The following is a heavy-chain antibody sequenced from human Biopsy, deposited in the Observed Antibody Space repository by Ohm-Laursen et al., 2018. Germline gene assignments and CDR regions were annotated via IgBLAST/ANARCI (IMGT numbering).Heavy chain of an antibody. CDR2: ARNKANSYII. CDR1: GFSFSNYG. V-gene: IGHV3-72*01. J-gene: IGHJ4*02. CDR3: VRGANGFDY. D-gene: IGHD1-1*01. Sequence: SLRLSCAASGFSFSNYGMHWVRQPPGGGLEWVGRARNKANSYIIEYAASLRGRFTISRDDSKSSLYLQMNSLRTEDTAVYYCVRGANGFDYWGQGTLVTVSS.